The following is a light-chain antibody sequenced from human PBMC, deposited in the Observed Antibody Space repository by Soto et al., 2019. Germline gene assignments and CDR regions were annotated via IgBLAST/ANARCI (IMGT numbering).Light chain of an antibody. J-gene: IGLJ1*01. Sequence: QSVLTQPASVSGSPGQSITISCTGTSSDVGGNKYVSWYQQYPGKVPKLLINEVSNRPSGVSNRFSGSKSGNTASLTISGLLAEDEADYFCTSSTSDSLYVFGTGTKVTV. CDR3: TSSTSDSLYV. V-gene: IGLV2-14*01. CDR1: SSDVGGNKY. CDR2: EVS.